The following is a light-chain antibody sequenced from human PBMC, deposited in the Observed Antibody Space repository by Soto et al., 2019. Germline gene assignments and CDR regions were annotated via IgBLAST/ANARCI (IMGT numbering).Light chain of an antibody. Sequence: DIQMTQSPSSLSASVGDRVTISCRASQSISTYLNWYRQKPGKAPELLIYAASSLQTGVPSRFSGSGSGTYFTLTISNLQPEDFSSYYCQQSYSSPNTFGQGTKLEI. CDR1: QSISTY. CDR2: AAS. CDR3: QQSYSSPNT. V-gene: IGKV1-39*01. J-gene: IGKJ2*01.